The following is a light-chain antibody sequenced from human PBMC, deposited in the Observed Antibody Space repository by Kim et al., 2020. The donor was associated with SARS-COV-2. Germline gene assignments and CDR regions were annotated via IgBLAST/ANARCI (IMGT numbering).Light chain of an antibody. CDR1: KLGDKY. J-gene: IGLJ1*01. CDR2: QDS. V-gene: IGLV3-1*01. Sequence: SYELTRPPSVSVSPGQTASITCSGDKLGDKYACWYQQKPGQSPVLVIYQDSKRPSGIPERFSGSNSGNTATLTISGTQAMDEADYYRQAWDSRTEVFGTG. CDR3: QAWDSRTEV.